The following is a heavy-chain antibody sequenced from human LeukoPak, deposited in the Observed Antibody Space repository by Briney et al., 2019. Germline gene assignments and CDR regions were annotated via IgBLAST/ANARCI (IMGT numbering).Heavy chain of an antibody. CDR2: INHSGST. Sequence: SETLSLTCAVYGGSFSGYYWSWIRQPPGKGLEWIGEINHSGSTNYNPPLKGRVTISVDTSKNQFSLKLSSVTAADTAVYYCARGRALDIWGQGTMVTVSS. J-gene: IGHJ3*02. CDR1: GGSFSGYY. V-gene: IGHV4-34*01. CDR3: ARGRALDI.